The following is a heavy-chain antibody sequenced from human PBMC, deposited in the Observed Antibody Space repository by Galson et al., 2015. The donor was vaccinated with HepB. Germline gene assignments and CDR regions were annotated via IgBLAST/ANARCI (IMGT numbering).Heavy chain of an antibody. J-gene: IGHJ4*02. CDR2: IKQDGGEK. CDR1: GFTFSTYW. V-gene: IGHV3-7*01. CDR3: ARDSAYYETNDFDY. Sequence: SLRLSCAASGFTFSTYWMNWVRQAPGKGLEWVANIKQDGGEKYYVDSVKGRFIISRDNAKNSLYLQMNSLRAEDTAVYFCARDSAYYETNDFDYWGQGTLVTVSS. D-gene: IGHD3-22*01.